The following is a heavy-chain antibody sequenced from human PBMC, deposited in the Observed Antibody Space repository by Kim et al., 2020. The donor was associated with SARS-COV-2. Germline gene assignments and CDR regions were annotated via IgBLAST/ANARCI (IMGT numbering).Heavy chain of an antibody. CDR2: GST. J-gene: IGHJ4*02. V-gene: IGHV3-23*01. D-gene: IGHD1-26*01. CDR3: AKEIVGATK. Sequence: GSTYYADSVKGRFTISRDNSKNTLYLQMNSLRAEDTAVYYCAKEIVGATKWGQGTLVTVSS.